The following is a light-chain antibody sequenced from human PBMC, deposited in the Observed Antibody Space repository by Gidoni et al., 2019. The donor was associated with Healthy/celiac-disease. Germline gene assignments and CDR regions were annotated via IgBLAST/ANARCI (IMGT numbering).Light chain of an antibody. CDR3: QQYNNWPPYS. J-gene: IGKJ2*03. V-gene: IGKV3-15*01. CDR1: QSVSSN. CDR2: GAS. Sequence: EIVMTQSPATLSVSPGERATLSCRASQSVSSNLAWYQQKPGQAPRLRIYGASTRATGIPARFSGSGSGTEFTFTISSLQSEDFAVYYCQQYNNWPPYSFXXXTKLEIK.